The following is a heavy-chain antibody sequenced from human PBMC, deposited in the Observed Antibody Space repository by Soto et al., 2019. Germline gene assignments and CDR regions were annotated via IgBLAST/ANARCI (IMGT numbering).Heavy chain of an antibody. Sequence: GGSLRLSCAASGFTFSSYAMSWVRQAPGKGLEWVSAISGSGGSTYYADSVKGRFTISRDNSKNTLYLQMNSLRAEDTAVYYCAKQNPYYYDSSGYSLNPEEIDYWGQGTLVTVSS. D-gene: IGHD3-22*01. CDR1: GFTFSSYA. CDR3: AKQNPYYYDSSGYSLNPEEIDY. V-gene: IGHV3-23*01. CDR2: ISGSGGST. J-gene: IGHJ4*02.